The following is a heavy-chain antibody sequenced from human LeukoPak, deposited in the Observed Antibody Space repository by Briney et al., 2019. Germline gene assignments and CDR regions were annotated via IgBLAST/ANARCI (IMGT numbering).Heavy chain of an antibody. CDR1: GFTFSDYS. Sequence: NPGGSLRLSCAASGFTFSDYSMSWVRQAPGKGLEWVASISSGSSYLYYADSVKGRFTISRDNAKNSLYLQMNSLRDEDTAVYYCANHNGVGYTSGWGQFDDWSQGTLVTVSS. D-gene: IGHD2-8*01. CDR2: ISSGSSYL. CDR3: ANHNGVGYTSGWGQFDD. J-gene: IGHJ4*02. V-gene: IGHV3-21*01.